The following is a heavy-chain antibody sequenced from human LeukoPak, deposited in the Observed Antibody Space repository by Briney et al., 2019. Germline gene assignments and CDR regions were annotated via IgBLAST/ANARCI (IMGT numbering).Heavy chain of an antibody. CDR2: INPYNGDT. D-gene: IGHD3-10*01. CDR1: GYTFTTYG. CDR3: ARASILWFGEFRPPDY. J-gene: IGHJ4*02. V-gene: IGHV1-18*01. Sequence: ASVKVSCKASGYTFTTYGISWVRQAPGQGLEWMGWINPYNGDTNYAQKLQGRVTMTTDTSTSTAYMELRSLRSDDTAVYYCARASILWFGEFRPPDYWGQGTLVTVSS.